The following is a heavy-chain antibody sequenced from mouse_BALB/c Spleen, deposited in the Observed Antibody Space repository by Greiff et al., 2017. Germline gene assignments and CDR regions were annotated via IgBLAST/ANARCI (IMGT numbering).Heavy chain of an antibody. CDR1: GFSLTSYG. J-gene: IGHJ3*01. V-gene: IGHV2-9*02. CDR2: IWAGGST. CDR3: ARDWITTVVATRAWFAY. Sequence: QVQLKESGPGLVAPSQSLSITCTVSGFSLTSYGVHWVRQPPGKGLEWLGVIWAGGSTNYNSALMSRLSISKDNSKSQVFLKMNSLQTDDTAMYYCARDWITTVVATRAWFAYWGQGTLVTVSA. D-gene: IGHD1-1*01.